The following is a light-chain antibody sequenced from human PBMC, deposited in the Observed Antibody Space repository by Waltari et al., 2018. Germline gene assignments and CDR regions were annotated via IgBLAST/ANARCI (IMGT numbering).Light chain of an antibody. V-gene: IGLV1-51*02. CDR1: NPNLGKSY. CDR2: EDN. CDR3: GTWDSSLSSGHVV. J-gene: IGLJ2*01. Sequence: QSVLTQPPSVSAAPGQKVTIPSSGTNPNLGKSYVSWYQQLPGTAPKLLMYEDNKRPSGIPDRFSGSKSGTSATLGISGLQTGDEADYYCGTWDSSLSSGHVVFGGGTKLTVL.